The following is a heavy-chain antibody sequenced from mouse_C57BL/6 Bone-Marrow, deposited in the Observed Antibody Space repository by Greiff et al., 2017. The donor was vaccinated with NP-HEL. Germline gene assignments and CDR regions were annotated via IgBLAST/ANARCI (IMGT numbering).Heavy chain of an antibody. J-gene: IGHJ3*01. V-gene: IGHV5-17*01. CDR3: ATYGGAY. CDR1: GFTFSDYG. Sequence: VQLKQSGGGLVKPGGSLKLSCAASGFTFSDYGMHWVRQAPEKGLEWVAYISSGSSTIYYADTVKGRFTISRDNAKNTLFLQMTSLRSEDTAMYYCATYGGAYWGQGTLVTVSA. CDR2: ISSGSSTI. D-gene: IGHD1-1*01.